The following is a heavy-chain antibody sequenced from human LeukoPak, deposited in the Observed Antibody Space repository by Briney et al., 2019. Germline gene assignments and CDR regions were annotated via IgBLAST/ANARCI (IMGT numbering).Heavy chain of an antibody. CDR3: ARQGYHGEGAAAGPDAFDI. V-gene: IGHV5-51*01. J-gene: IGHJ3*02. D-gene: IGHD6-13*01. Sequence: GESLKISCKGSGYSFTSYWIGWVRQMPGKGLEWMGIIYPGDSDTRYSPSFQGQVTISADKSISTAYLQWSSLKASDTAMYYCARQGYHGEGAAAGPDAFDIWGQGTMVTVSS. CDR1: GYSFTSYW. CDR2: IYPGDSDT.